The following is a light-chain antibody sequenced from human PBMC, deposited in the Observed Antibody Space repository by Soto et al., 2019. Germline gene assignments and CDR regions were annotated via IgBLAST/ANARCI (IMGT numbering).Light chain of an antibody. CDR2: EVS. Sequence: QSALTQPASVSGSPGQSIAISCTGTNSDVGGYNYVSWYQHHPGKAPKLMLYEVSNRPSGVSTRFSGSKSGNTASLTISGLQAEDEADYSCSSYTTSTTWVFGGGTKLTVL. CDR3: SSYTTSTTWV. J-gene: IGLJ3*02. CDR1: NSDVGGYNY. V-gene: IGLV2-14*01.